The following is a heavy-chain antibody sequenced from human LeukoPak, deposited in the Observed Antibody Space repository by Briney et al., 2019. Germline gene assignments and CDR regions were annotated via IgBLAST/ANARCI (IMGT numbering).Heavy chain of an antibody. Sequence: PSETLSLTCTVSGGSISSSYYWGWIRQPPGKGLEWIGSIFYSGSTYYNPSLKSRVTISVDTSKNQFSLKLSSVTAADTAVYYCARDISAAAFDYWGQGTLVTVSS. J-gene: IGHJ4*02. CDR1: GGSISSSYY. D-gene: IGHD6-13*01. CDR2: IFYSGST. CDR3: ARDISAAAFDY. V-gene: IGHV4-39*02.